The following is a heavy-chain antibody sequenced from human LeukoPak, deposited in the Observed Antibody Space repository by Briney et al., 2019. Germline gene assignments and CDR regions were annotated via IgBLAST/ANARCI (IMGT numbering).Heavy chain of an antibody. CDR2: IYYSGST. J-gene: IGHJ6*02. Sequence: KSSETLSLTCTVSGVSVSSGSYYWSWIRQPPGKGLEWIGYIYYSGSTNYNPSLKSRVTISVDTSKNQFSLKLSSLTAADTAVYYCARGERITMIVVAPPDVWGQGTTVTVSS. CDR1: GVSVSSGSYY. CDR3: ARGERITMIVVAPPDV. V-gene: IGHV4-61*01. D-gene: IGHD3-22*01.